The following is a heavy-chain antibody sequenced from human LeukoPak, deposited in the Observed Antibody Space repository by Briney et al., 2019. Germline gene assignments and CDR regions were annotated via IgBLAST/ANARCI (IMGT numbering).Heavy chain of an antibody. V-gene: IGHV3-20*04. CDR2: INWNGGST. Sequence: GGSLRLSCAASGFTIDDYGMSWVRQAPGKGLEWVSGINWNGGSTGYADSVKGRFTISRDNAKNSLYLQMNRLRAEDTALYYCARAAYYYDSSGYTAWGQGTLVTVSS. J-gene: IGHJ5*02. CDR3: ARAAYYYDSSGYTA. D-gene: IGHD3-22*01. CDR1: GFTIDDYG.